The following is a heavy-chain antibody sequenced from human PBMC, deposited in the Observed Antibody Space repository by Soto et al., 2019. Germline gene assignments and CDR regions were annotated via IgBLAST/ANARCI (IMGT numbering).Heavy chain of an antibody. J-gene: IGHJ4*02. D-gene: IGHD3-22*01. CDR2: IYPGDSDT. CDR1: GYSFTSYW. V-gene: IGHV5-51*01. CDR3: ARHDSHDSSGLYYFDY. Sequence: GESLKISCKGSGYSFTSYWIGWVRQMPGKGLEWMGIIYPGDSDTRYSPSFQGQVTISADKSISTAYLQWSSLKASDTAMYYCARHDSHDSSGLYYFDYWGQGTLVTVSS.